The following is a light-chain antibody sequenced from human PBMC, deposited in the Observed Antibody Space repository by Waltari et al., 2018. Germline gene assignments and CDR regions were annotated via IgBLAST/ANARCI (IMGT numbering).Light chain of an antibody. J-gene: IGKJ1*01. V-gene: IGKV3-15*01. Sequence: EIVMTQSPATLSLSPGERATRSCRASQSVNSNLAWYQQNPCQPPRLLISDTSTRATGIPAPFSVSGSGTEFTLTIRGMQSDDFEVYYCQQYNQWPRTFGQGTKVEIK. CDR3: QQYNQWPRT. CDR2: DTS. CDR1: QSVNSN.